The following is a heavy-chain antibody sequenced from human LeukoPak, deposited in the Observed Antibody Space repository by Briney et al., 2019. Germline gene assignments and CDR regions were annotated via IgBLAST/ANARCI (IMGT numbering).Heavy chain of an antibody. V-gene: IGHV3-7*03. CDR3: AKEGRSLQTY. Sequence: GGSLRLSCAVSGFMFSSNWMSWVRLAPGKGLEWVANIKEDGTETYYVDSVKGRFTISRDNAKNSLYLQMNSLRVEDTAVYYCAKEGRSLQTYWGQGTLVTVSS. J-gene: IGHJ4*02. CDR1: GFMFSSNW. D-gene: IGHD5-24*01. CDR2: IKEDGTET.